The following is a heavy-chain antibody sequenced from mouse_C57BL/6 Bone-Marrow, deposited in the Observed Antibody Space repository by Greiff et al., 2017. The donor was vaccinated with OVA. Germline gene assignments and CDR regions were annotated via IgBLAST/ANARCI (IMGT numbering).Heavy chain of an antibody. CDR3: TRGYSNYYAMDY. CDR1: GYTFTDYE. J-gene: IGHJ4*01. D-gene: IGHD2-5*01. V-gene: IGHV1-15*01. Sequence: VQVVESGAELVRPGASVTLSCKASGYTFTDYEMHWVKQTPVHGLEWIGAIDPETGGTAYNQKFKGKAILTADKPSSTAYMELRSLTSEDSAVYYGTRGYSNYYAMDYWGQGTSVTVSS. CDR2: IDPETGGT.